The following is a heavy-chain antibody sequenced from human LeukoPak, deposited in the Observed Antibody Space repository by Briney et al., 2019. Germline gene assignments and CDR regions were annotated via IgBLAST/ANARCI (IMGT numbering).Heavy chain of an antibody. Sequence: GTSVKVSCKASGFTYTSSAMQRVRQARGQRLEWIEWIVVGSGNTNYAQKFQERVTITRDMSTSTAYMELSSLRSEDTAVYYCAADRYDSSGYYHFDYWGQGTLVTVSS. D-gene: IGHD3-22*01. CDR3: AADRYDSSGYYHFDY. V-gene: IGHV1-58*02. CDR2: IVVGSGNT. CDR1: GFTYTSSA. J-gene: IGHJ4*02.